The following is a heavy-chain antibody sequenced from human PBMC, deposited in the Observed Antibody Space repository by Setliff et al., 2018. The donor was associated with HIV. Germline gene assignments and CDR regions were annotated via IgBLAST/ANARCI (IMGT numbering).Heavy chain of an antibody. V-gene: IGHV4-34*01. J-gene: IGHJ4*02. CDR3: ARGFTFGGVILIPYYFDY. Sequence: SETLSLTCAVYGGSFSDHYWTWIRQPPGKGLEWIGEINQSGISNFNPSLKSRVTMPIDTPKNQFSLKLSSVTAADTAVYFCARGFTFGGVILIPYYFDYWGQGTPVTVS. CDR1: GGSFSDHY. CDR2: INQSGIS. D-gene: IGHD3-16*01.